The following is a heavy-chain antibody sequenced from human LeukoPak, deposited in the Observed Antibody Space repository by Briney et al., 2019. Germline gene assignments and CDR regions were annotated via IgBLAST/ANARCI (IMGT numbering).Heavy chain of an antibody. Sequence: ASLKVSCKASGYTFTSYAVHWVRQAPGQRLEWMGWINAGNGNTKYPQNFQGRVTITRDTSASTAYMELSSLRSEDTAVYYCATGSRLDYWGQGTLVTVSS. D-gene: IGHD2-15*01. CDR3: ATGSRLDY. V-gene: IGHV1-3*01. J-gene: IGHJ4*02. CDR1: GYTFTSYA. CDR2: INAGNGNT.